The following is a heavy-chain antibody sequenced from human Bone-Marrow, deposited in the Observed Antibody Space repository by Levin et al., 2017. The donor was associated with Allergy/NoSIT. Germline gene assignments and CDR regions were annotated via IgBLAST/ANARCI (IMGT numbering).Heavy chain of an antibody. J-gene: IGHJ4*02. CDR2: IYSGGNT. CDR1: GFTVSNNY. CDR3: AAQTPGIGHS. Sequence: ASVKVSCAASGFTVSNNYMKWVRQAPGKGLEWVSLIYSGGNTFYADSVKGRFTISRDNSKNTLYLQMNSLRAEDTAVYYCAAQTPGIGHSWGQGTLVTVSA. D-gene: IGHD6-13*01. V-gene: IGHV3-53*01.